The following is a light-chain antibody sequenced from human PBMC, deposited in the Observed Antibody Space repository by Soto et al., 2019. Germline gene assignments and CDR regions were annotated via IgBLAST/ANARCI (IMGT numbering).Light chain of an antibody. CDR2: SLS. CDR3: MQRIEVPYT. V-gene: IGKV2-40*01. CDR1: QSLLDSGDRNTH. Sequence: DIVMTPTPLALPATPGETASISCRSSQSLLDSGDRNTHLDWYLQKPGQSPQLLIFSLSYRASGVPDRFSGGGSGTDFTRKISRVEADDVGIYYCMQRIEVPYTFGQGTKLEIK. J-gene: IGKJ2*01.